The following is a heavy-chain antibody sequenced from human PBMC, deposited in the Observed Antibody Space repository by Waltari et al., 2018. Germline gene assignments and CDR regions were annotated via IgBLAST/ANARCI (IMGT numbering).Heavy chain of an antibody. J-gene: IGHJ3*02. CDR2: VFSDGVT. Sequence: QLQLQESGPGLVKPSETLSLTCTVSGGPISGPYHWCWVRQPPGKGLEWIGSVFSDGVTHYNPSLISRATVSMDTSKNQFSLKLTSVTAADTAVFYCARKPGGDAFDIWGRGTVVTVSP. CDR3: ARKPGGDAFDI. D-gene: IGHD3-16*01. V-gene: IGHV4-39*01. CDR1: GGPISGPYH.